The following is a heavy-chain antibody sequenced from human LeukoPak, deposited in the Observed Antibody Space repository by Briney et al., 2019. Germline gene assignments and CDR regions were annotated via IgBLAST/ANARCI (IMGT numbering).Heavy chain of an antibody. V-gene: IGHV4-59*01. CDR3: ARDLYSSSWLNYFDY. CDR2: IYYSGST. CDR1: GGSISSYY. J-gene: IGHJ4*02. Sequence: SETLSLTCTVSGGSISSYYWSWIRQPPEKGLEWIGYIYYSGSTNYNPTLKSRVTISVDTSKNQFSLKLGSVTAADTAVYYCARDLYSSSWLNYFDYWGQGTLVTVSS. D-gene: IGHD6-13*01.